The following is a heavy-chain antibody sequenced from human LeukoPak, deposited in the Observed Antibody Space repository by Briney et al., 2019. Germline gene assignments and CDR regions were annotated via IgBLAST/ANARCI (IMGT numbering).Heavy chain of an antibody. CDR1: GGSISSGSYY. V-gene: IGHV4-61*02. D-gene: IGHD1-26*01. CDR2: IYTSGST. CDR3: ARVEGIVGASDNWFDP. Sequence: SETLSLTCTVSGGSISSGSYYWSWIRQPAGKGLEWIGRIYTSGSTYYNPSLKSRVTISVDTSKNQFSLKLSSVTAADTAVYYCARVEGIVGASDNWFDPWGQGTLVTVSS. J-gene: IGHJ5*02.